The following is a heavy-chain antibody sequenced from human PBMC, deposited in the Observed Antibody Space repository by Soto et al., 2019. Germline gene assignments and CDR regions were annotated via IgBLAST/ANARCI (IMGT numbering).Heavy chain of an antibody. CDR1: GGSISSYH. V-gene: IGHV4-59*01. CDR2: IYSCGST. D-gene: IGHD2-15*01. CDR3: AGLRWFWPYGMDD. J-gene: IGHJ6*02. Sequence: SETLSLTCTVSGGSISSYHWSRIGQPPGKGLEWIGYIYSCGSTNYNPSLKSRVTISVDTAKNQFSLKRSSVTAPATAVSFCAGLRWFWPYGMDDCRRRPTGNVSS.